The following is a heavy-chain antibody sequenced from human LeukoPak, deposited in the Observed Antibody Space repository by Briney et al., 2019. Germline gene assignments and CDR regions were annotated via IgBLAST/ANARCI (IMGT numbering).Heavy chain of an antibody. CDR2: IYYSGNT. CDR1: GGSISSYY. CDR3: ARAVDTAMVLDY. J-gene: IGHJ4*02. D-gene: IGHD5-18*01. Sequence: SETLSLTCTVSGGSISSYYWSWIRQPPGKGLEWIGYIYYSGNTNYNPSLKSRVTISVDTSKNQFSLKLSSVTAADTAVYYCARAVDTAMVLDYWGQGTLVTVSS. V-gene: IGHV4-59*01.